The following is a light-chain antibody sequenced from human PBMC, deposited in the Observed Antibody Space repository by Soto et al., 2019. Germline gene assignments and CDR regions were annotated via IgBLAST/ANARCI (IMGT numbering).Light chain of an antibody. Sequence: DIQMTQSPSTLSASVGDRVTITCRASQNVNDWLAWYQQKPGKAPKLLIYDASSLENRVPSRFSGSGSGTEFTLTITRLQPDDFATYYCQQYNTYPLTFGGGTKVEIK. CDR2: DAS. J-gene: IGKJ4*01. CDR1: QNVNDW. CDR3: QQYNTYPLT. V-gene: IGKV1-5*01.